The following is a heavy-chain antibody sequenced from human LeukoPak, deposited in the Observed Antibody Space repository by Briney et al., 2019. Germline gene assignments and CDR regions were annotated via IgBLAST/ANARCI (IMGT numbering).Heavy chain of an antibody. CDR1: GLTFSSYA. D-gene: IGHD3-10*01. CDR3: AKAPQAWFGELLPSH. J-gene: IGHJ4*02. Sequence: AVSLRLSCAPSGLTFSSYAMSWVRQAPRKGLYRVSAICGSGGSTYYPDSVKCWFSISRYNFKNTLYLQLNSLRAEVTAVSYCAKAPQAWFGELLPSHWGQGTLVTVSS. V-gene: IGHV3-23*01. CDR2: ICGSGGST.